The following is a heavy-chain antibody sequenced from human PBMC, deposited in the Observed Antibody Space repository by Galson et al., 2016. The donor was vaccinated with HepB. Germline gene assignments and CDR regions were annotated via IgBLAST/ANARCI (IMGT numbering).Heavy chain of an antibody. CDR2: IWYDGTSK. V-gene: IGHV3-33*06. D-gene: IGHD4-11*01. J-gene: IGHJ5*01. Sequence: SLRLSCAASGFTFSNYAMSWVRQAPGKGLEWVAVIWYDGTSKYYVDSVKGRFTISRDNSKNTLNLQMNSLRAEDTAVYYCAKVATPNRNYENWFDSWGQGTLVIVSS. CDR1: GFTFSNYA. CDR3: AKVATPNRNYENWFDS.